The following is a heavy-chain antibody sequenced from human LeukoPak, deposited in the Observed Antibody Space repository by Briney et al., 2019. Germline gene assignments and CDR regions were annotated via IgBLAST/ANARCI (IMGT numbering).Heavy chain of an antibody. D-gene: IGHD4-11*01. V-gene: IGHV4-59*08. Sequence: SETLSRTCTVSGGSISSYYWSWIRQPPGKGLEWIGYIYYSGSTNYNPSLKSRVTISVDTSKNQFSLKLSSVTAADTAVYYCARGYSKADYWGQGTLVTVSS. CDR1: GGSISSYY. CDR2: IYYSGST. J-gene: IGHJ4*02. CDR3: ARGYSKADY.